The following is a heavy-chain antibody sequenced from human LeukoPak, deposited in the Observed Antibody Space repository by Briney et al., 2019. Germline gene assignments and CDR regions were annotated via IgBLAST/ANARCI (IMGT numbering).Heavy chain of an antibody. D-gene: IGHD3-22*01. V-gene: IGHV4-59*01. CDR3: ARENYYDSSGYYRHQYNWFDP. Sequence: PSETLSLTCTVSGGSISSYYWSWIRQPPGKGLEWIGYIYYSGSTNYNPSLKSRVTISVDTSKNQFSLKLSSVTAADTAVYYCARENYYDSSGYYRHQYNWFDPWGQGTLVTVSS. CDR2: IYYSGST. CDR1: GGSISSYY. J-gene: IGHJ5*02.